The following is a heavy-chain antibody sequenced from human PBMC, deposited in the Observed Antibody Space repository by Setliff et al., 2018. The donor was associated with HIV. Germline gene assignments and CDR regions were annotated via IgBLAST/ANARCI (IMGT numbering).Heavy chain of an antibody. D-gene: IGHD2-15*01. CDR3: ARYWAAPYYYGMDV. CDR2: IYHSGST. V-gene: IGHV4-38-2*01. CDR1: GYSINSGYY. J-gene: IGHJ6*02. Sequence: SETLSLTCAVSGYSINSGYYWGWIRQPPGKGLEWIGTIYHSGSTYYNPSLKSRVTISIDTSKNQLSLKLSSVTAADTAVYYCARYWAAPYYYGMDVWGPGTTVTVSS.